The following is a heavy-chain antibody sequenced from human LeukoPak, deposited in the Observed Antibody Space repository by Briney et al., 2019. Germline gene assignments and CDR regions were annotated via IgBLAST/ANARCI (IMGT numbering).Heavy chain of an antibody. CDR2: ISYDGTKK. CDR1: GFTFSDYG. CDR3: AKWMGSDYYIQH. D-gene: IGHD1-26*01. V-gene: IGHV3-30*18. Sequence: PGGSLRLSCAASGFTFSDYGMHWVRQAPGKGLEWVAVISYDGTKKYYAESLKGRLTISRDNSKNTLYLQMNSLRAEGTATYFCAKWMGSDYYIQHWGQGTLVTVSS. J-gene: IGHJ1*01.